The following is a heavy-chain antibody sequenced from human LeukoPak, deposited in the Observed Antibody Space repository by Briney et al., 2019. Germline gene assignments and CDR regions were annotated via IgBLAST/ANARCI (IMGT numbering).Heavy chain of an antibody. CDR3: ARDGDVDTAMAIYFDY. D-gene: IGHD5-18*01. CDR2: INPNSGGT. J-gene: IGHJ4*02. Sequence: ASVKVSCKASGYTFTGYYMHWVRQAPGQGLEWMGRINPNSGGTNYAQKFQGRVTMTRDTSISTAYMELSRLRSDDTAVYYCARDGDVDTAMAIYFDYWGQGTLVTVSS. CDR1: GYTFTGYY. V-gene: IGHV1-2*06.